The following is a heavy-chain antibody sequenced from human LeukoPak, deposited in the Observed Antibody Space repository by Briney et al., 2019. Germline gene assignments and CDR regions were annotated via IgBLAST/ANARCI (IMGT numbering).Heavy chain of an antibody. V-gene: IGHV1-69*05. J-gene: IGHJ4*02. Sequence: SVKVSCKASRGTFSSYGISWVRQAPGQGLEWMGGVIAIFGRVKYGQKFQGRATITTDESTSTAYMELSSLTSEDTGVYYCVRGELGDSSGFSFFDYWGQGTLVTVSS. D-gene: IGHD3-22*01. CDR3: VRGELGDSSGFSFFDY. CDR2: VIAIFGRV. CDR1: RGTFSSYG.